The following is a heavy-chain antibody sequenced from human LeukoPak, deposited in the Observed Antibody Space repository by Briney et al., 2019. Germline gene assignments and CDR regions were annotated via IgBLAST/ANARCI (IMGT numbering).Heavy chain of an antibody. Sequence: GESLKISCKGSGYIFTSYWISWVRQMPGKGLEWMGRIDPSDSYTNYSPSFQGHVTISADKSISTAYLQWSSLKASDTAMYYCARHPYYDSSGYSWGQGTLVTVSS. CDR2: IDPSDSYT. CDR1: GYIFTSYW. J-gene: IGHJ4*02. V-gene: IGHV5-10-1*01. CDR3: ARHPYYDSSGYS. D-gene: IGHD3-22*01.